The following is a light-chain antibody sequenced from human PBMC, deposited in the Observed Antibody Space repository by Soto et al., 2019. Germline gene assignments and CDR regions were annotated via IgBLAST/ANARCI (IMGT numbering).Light chain of an antibody. Sequence: QSALTQPASVSGSPGQSIAISCTGTSSDIGGYNYVSWYQQHPGKAPKLLVYDVTERPSGVSNRFSGFKSGNTASLTISGLQAEDEADYYCSSYRSSSSAVLFGGGTQLTVL. J-gene: IGLJ3*02. CDR1: SSDIGGYNY. CDR3: SSYRSSSSAVL. V-gene: IGLV2-14*01. CDR2: DVT.